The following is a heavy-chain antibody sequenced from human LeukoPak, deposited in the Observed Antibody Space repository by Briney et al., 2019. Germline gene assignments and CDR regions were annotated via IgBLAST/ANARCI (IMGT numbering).Heavy chain of an antibody. CDR1: GYTFTGYY. V-gene: IGHV1-2*02. J-gene: IGHJ3*02. CDR3: ATLSITIFGVVPPDAFDI. CDR2: INPNSGGT. Sequence: VASVKVSCKASGYTFTGYYMHWVRQAPGQGLEWMGWINPNSGGTNYAQKFQGRVTMTRDTSISTAYMELSRLRSDDTAVYYCATLSITIFGVVPPDAFDIWGQGTMVTVSS. D-gene: IGHD3-3*01.